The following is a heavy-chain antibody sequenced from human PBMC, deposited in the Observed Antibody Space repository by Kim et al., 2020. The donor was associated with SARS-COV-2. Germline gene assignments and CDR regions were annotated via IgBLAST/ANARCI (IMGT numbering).Heavy chain of an antibody. J-gene: IGHJ3*02. CDR1: GGSISSYY. CDR3: ARLAIGSSWYVKAFDI. V-gene: IGHV4-59*08. D-gene: IGHD6-13*01. Sequence: SETLSLTCTVSGGSISSYYWSWIRQPPGKGLEWIGYIYYSGSTNYNPSLKSRVTISVDTSKNQFSPKLSSVTAADTAVYYCARLAIGSSWYVKAFDIWGQGTMVTVSS. CDR2: IYYSGST.